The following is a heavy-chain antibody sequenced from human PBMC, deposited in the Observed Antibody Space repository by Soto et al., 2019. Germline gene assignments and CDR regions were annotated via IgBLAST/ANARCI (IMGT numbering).Heavy chain of an antibody. CDR3: AREDIVVVPAAIGYYYGMDV. D-gene: IGHD2-2*02. V-gene: IGHV1-18*04. Sequence: ASVNVSFKASGSTFTSYRISWVRQAPGQGLECMGWISAYNGNTNYAQKLQGRVTMTTDTSTSTAYMELRSLRSDDTAVYYCAREDIVVVPAAIGYYYGMDVWGQGTTVTVSS. CDR2: ISAYNGNT. CDR1: GSTFTSYR. J-gene: IGHJ6*02.